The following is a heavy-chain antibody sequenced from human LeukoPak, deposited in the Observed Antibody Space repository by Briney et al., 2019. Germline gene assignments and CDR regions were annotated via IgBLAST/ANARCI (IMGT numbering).Heavy chain of an antibody. J-gene: IGHJ4*02. Sequence: ASAKVSCKASGYTFTSYDINWVRQATGQGLEWMGWMNPNSGNTGYAQKFQGRVTMTRNTSISTAYMELSSLRSQDTAVYYCARVGRPGWVVVPAAISHFDFWGQGTLVTVSS. D-gene: IGHD2-2*01. CDR2: MNPNSGNT. CDR1: GYTFTSYD. V-gene: IGHV1-8*01. CDR3: ARVGRPGWVVVPAAISHFDF.